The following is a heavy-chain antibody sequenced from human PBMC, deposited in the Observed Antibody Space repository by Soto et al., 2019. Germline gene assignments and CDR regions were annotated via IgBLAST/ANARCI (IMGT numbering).Heavy chain of an antibody. D-gene: IGHD1-20*01. CDR3: ARSRYDWNHYYYYGMDV. J-gene: IGHJ6*02. CDR2: IYYTGST. V-gene: IGHV4-30-4*01. Sequence: QVQLQESGPGLVKPSQTLSLTCTVSGGSINSGDYYWSWIRQPPGKGLEWIGYIYYTGSTYYNPSLKSRVTISVDTSKNQFSLKLSSVTAADTAVYYCARSRYDWNHYYYYGMDVWGQGTTVTVSS. CDR1: GGSINSGDYY.